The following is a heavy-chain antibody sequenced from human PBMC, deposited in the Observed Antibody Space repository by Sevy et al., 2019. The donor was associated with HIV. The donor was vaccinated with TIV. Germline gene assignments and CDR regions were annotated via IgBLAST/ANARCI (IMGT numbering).Heavy chain of an antibody. CDR3: VSGGGNQVWFYFFDS. V-gene: IGHV3-23*01. Sequence: GGSLRLSCAVSGFSFDSYGMTWVRQAPGKGLEWVSGISGSGTRTYYADSVKGRFSISRDNSKNRLYLQMDSLTYEYTGVYYCVSGGGNQVWFYFFDSWGQGTLVTVSS. CDR1: GFSFDSYG. J-gene: IGHJ4*02. CDR2: ISGSGTRT. D-gene: IGHD3-10*01.